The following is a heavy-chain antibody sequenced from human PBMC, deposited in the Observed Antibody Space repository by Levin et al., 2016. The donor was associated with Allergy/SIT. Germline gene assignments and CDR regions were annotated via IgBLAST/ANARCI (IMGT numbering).Heavy chain of an antibody. Sequence: WIRQPPGKGLEWVSYISSSGSSIYYADSVKGRFTISRDSAKNSLYLQMNSLRDEDTAVYYCARTRGITIFGVVKCFDYWGQGTLVTVSS. J-gene: IGHJ4*02. D-gene: IGHD3-3*01. V-gene: IGHV3-11*01. CDR2: ISSSGSSI. CDR3: ARTRGITIFGVVKCFDY.